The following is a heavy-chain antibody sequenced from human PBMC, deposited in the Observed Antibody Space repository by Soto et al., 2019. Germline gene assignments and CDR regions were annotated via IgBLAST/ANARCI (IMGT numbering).Heavy chain of an antibody. CDR2: IYPGDSDT. J-gene: IGHJ6*02. CDR1: GYSFTSYW. Sequence: GESLKISCQGSGYSFTSYWIGWVRQMPGKGLEWMGIIYPGDSDTRYSPSFQGQVTISADKSISTAYLQWSSLKASDTAMYYCARQGSTTTDYYGMDVWGQGTTVTVSS. V-gene: IGHV5-51*01. CDR3: ARQGSTTTDYYGMDV. D-gene: IGHD4-17*01.